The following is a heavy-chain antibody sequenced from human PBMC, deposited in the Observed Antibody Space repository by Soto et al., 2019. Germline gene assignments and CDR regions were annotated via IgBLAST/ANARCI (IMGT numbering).Heavy chain of an antibody. J-gene: IGHJ5*02. V-gene: IGHV4-59*08. CDR3: ARNRRGYCSSTSCQNWFDP. CDR2: IYYSGST. CDR1: GGSISSHY. D-gene: IGHD2-2*01. Sequence: SETLSLTWTVSGGSISSHYWSWIRQLPWKGLEWIGYIYYSGSTNYNPSLKSRVTISVDTSKNQFSLKLSSVTAADTAVYYCARNRRGYCSSTSCQNWFDPWGQGTLVTVSS.